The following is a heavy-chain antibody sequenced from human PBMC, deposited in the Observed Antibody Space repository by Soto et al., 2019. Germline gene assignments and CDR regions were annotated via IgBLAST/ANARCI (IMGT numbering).Heavy chain of an antibody. CDR1: GFTFSNSW. CDR2: IKSKPDGGTI. V-gene: IGHV3-15*07. Sequence: EVQLVESGGGLVQPGGSLRLSCAGSGFTFSNSWMNWVRQAPGKGLEWVGRIKSKPDGGTIDYAAPVKGRFTISRDDSKNTAYLQIHSLENEDTANYYCSTGGYYFDYWGRGTQVTVSS. D-gene: IGHD5-12*01. J-gene: IGHJ4*02. CDR3: STGGYYFDY.